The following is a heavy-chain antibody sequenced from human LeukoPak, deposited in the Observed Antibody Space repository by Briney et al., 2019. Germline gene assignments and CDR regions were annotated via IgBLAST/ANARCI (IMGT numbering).Heavy chain of an antibody. D-gene: IGHD6-13*01. CDR3: AISETAAGMKYFQD. CDR1: GGSISSRSYY. V-gene: IGHV4-39*01. J-gene: IGHJ1*01. Sequence: PSETLSLTCTVSGGSISSRSYYWGWIRQPPGKGLEWIGIIHYSGNTYYNPSLKSRVTMSVDTSKNQFSLRVSSVTAADTAVYYCAISETAAGMKYFQDWGQGTLVTVSS. CDR2: IHYSGNT.